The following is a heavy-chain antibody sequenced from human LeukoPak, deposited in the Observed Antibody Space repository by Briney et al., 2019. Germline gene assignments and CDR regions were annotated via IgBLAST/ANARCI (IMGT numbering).Heavy chain of an antibody. V-gene: IGHV3-66*01. J-gene: IGHJ4*02. Sequence: GGSLRLSCAASGFTVSSIHMSWVRQAPGKGLEWVSVIYSGVSTYYADSVKGRFTISRDNSKNTLYLQMNSLRAEDTAVYYCARVSGWYHPFDYWGQGTLVTVSS. CDR2: IYSGVST. CDR3: ARVSGWYHPFDY. CDR1: GFTVSSIH. D-gene: IGHD6-19*01.